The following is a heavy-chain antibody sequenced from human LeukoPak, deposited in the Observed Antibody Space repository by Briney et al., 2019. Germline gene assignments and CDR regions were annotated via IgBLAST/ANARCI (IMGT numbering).Heavy chain of an antibody. CDR2: ISSSSSYI. J-gene: IGHJ4*02. CDR1: GFTFSSYS. V-gene: IGHV3-21*01. D-gene: IGHD3-3*01. CDR3: ATPLDFWSGYYY. Sequence: GGSLRLSCAASGFTFSSYSMNWVRQAPGKGLEWVSSISSSSSYIYYADSVKGRFTISRDNAKNSLYLQMNSLRAEDTAVYYCATPLDFWSGYYYWGQGTLVTVSS.